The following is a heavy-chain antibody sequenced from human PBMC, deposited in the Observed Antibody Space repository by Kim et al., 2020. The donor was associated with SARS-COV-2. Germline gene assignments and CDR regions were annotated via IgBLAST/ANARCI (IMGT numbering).Heavy chain of an antibody. J-gene: IGHJ5*02. CDR1: GFTFSNAW. D-gene: IGHD6-19*01. CDR2: IKSKTDGGTT. CDR3: TTDMYRQWLVPIGWFDP. Sequence: GGSLRLSCAASGFTFSNAWMSWVRQAPGKGLEWVGRIKSKTDGGTTDYAAPVKGRFTISRDDSKNTLYLQMNSLKTEDTAVYYCTTDMYRQWLVPIGWFDPWGQGTLVTVSA. V-gene: IGHV3-15*01.